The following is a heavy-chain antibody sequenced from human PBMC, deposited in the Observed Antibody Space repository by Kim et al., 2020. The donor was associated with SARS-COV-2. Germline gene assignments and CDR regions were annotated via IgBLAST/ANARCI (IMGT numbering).Heavy chain of an antibody. V-gene: IGHV3-23*01. CDR3: AKRLTDGGTRYQFDD. CDR1: GFTISNYA. J-gene: IGHJ4*02. CDR2: VVSTT. Sequence: GGSLRLSCVASGFTISNYAMSWVRQAPGKGLEWVAVVVSTTYYVDSMRGRLIISRDLSKNTLFFQMDSLRAEDTAVYFCAKRLTDGGTRYQFDDWGQGTL. D-gene: IGHD2-2*01.